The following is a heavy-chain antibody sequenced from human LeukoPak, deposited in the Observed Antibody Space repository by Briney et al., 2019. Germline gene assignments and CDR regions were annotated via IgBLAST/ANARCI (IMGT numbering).Heavy chain of an antibody. CDR3: ARVTMVRRRAPRSGVYYFDY. J-gene: IGHJ4*02. Sequence: GASVKVSCKASGYTFTSYDINWVRQATGQGLEWMGWMNPNSGNTGYAQKFQGRVTMTRNTSISTAYMELSSLRSEDTAVYYCARVTMVRRRAPRSGVYYFDYWGQGTLVTVSS. CDR1: GYTFTSYD. D-gene: IGHD3-10*01. CDR2: MNPNSGNT. V-gene: IGHV1-8*01.